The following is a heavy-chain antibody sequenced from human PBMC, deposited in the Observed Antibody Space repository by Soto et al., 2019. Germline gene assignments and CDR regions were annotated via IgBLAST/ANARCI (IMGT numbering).Heavy chain of an antibody. CDR3: ARDRLYLGLGYCTNGVCYTGGWFDP. J-gene: IGHJ5*02. Sequence: ASVKVSCKASGYTFTSYXMHWVRQAPGQGLEWMGIINPSGGSTSYAQKFQGRVTMTRATSTSTVYMELSSLRSEDTAVYYCARDRLYLGLGYCTNGVCYTGGWFDPWG. CDR1: GYTFTSYX. D-gene: IGHD2-8*01. CDR2: INPSGGST. V-gene: IGHV1-46*01.